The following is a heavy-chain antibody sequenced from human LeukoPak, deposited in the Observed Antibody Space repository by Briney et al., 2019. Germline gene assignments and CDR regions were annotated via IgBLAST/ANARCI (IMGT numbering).Heavy chain of an antibody. CDR1: GGSISSYY. Sequence: WETLSLTCTVSGGSISSYYWSWIRQPAGKGLEWIGRIYTSGSTNYNPSLRSRVTMSVDTSKNQFSLKLSSVTAADTAVYYCARVAYSSSRPNWFDPWGQGTLVTVSS. V-gene: IGHV4-4*07. D-gene: IGHD6-13*01. J-gene: IGHJ5*02. CDR3: ARVAYSSSRPNWFDP. CDR2: IYTSGST.